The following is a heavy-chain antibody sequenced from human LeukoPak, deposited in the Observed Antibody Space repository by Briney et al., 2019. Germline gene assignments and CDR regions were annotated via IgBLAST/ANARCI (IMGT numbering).Heavy chain of an antibody. CDR3: ARGPEKHYDSSGYYVS. CDR1: GFTFSDYY. J-gene: IGHJ5*02. CDR2: ISSSGSTI. Sequence: PGGSLRLSCAASGFTFSDYYMIWLRQAPGKGLEGVSYISSSGSTIYYADSVKGRFTISRDNAKNSLYLQMNSLRAEDTAVYYCARGPEKHYDSSGYYVSWGQGTLVTVSS. D-gene: IGHD3-22*01. V-gene: IGHV3-11*01.